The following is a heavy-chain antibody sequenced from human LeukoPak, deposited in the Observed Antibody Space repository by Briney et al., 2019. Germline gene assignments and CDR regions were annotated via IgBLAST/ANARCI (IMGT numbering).Heavy chain of an antibody. J-gene: IGHJ4*02. CDR1: GFTFSSYW. Sequence: GGSLRLSCAASGFTFSSYWMHWVRQAPGKGLVWVSRIDNDGSGITYADSVEGRFTSSRDNAKNSLYLQMNSLRADDTAVYYCVRGEFSPNNWGQGTLVTVSS. CDR2: IDNDGSGI. V-gene: IGHV3-74*03. CDR3: VRGEFSPNN. D-gene: IGHD3-10*01.